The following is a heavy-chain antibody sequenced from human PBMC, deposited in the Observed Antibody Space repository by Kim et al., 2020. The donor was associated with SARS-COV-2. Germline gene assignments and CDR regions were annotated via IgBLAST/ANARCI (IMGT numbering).Heavy chain of an antibody. J-gene: IGHJ3*02. CDR1: GFTFSTYA. CDR2: ISGSGATT. Sequence: GGSLRLSCTASGFTFSTYAMSWVRQAPGKGLEWVSGISGSGATTYYADSVKGRFTISRDNSMNTLSLEMNSLRAEDTALYYCAKDLSLFDIWGQGTMVTVSS. CDR3: AKDLSLFDI. V-gene: IGHV3-23*01.